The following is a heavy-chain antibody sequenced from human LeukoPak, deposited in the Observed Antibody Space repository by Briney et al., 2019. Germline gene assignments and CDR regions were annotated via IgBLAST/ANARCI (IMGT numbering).Heavy chain of an antibody. Sequence: GGSLRLSCAASGFTFSSYWMHWVRQAPGKGLVWVSRVSPDGSTTGHADSVKGRFTTSRDNAKNTLFLQMNSLRAEDTAVYYCTRDFDFSSAIWGQGTLVTVSS. D-gene: IGHD3-3*01. CDR2: VSPDGSTT. J-gene: IGHJ4*02. CDR1: GFTFSSYW. CDR3: TRDFDFSSAI. V-gene: IGHV3-74*01.